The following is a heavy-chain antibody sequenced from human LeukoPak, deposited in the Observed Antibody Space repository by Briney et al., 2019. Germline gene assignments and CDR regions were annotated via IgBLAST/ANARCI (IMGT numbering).Heavy chain of an antibody. CDR2: INPNSGGT. D-gene: IGHD3-22*01. V-gene: IGHV1-2*02. CDR1: GYTFTGYY. CDR3: ARDGSYYDNSDPGAYDV. J-gene: IGHJ3*01. Sequence: ASVKVSCKASGYTFTGYYLHWVRQAPGHGLEWMGWINPNSGGTIYAQHFQGRVTMTRDPSISTAYMQLTRLTSDDTAVCYCARDGSYYDNSDPGAYDVWGQGTMVSVSS.